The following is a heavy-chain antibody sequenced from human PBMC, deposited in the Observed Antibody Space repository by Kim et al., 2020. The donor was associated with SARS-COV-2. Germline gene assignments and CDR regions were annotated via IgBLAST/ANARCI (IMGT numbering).Heavy chain of an antibody. D-gene: IGHD1-7*01. V-gene: IGHV4-39*01. CDR3: ARRRYGTELDN. J-gene: IGHJ4*02. Sequence: SETLSLTCTVSGGSISNNNYYWGWIRQPPGKGLEWIGTIHYTGSTSYNPSLKSRITISVDTSNNQFSLRLSSTTAADTAGYYCARRRYGTELDNWGQGTL. CDR2: IHYTGST. CDR1: GGSISNNNYY.